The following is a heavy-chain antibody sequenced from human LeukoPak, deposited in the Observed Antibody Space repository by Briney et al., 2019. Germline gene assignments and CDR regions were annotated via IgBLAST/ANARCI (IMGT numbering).Heavy chain of an antibody. CDR1: GGSISSRDYY. CDR3: ASPTVN. D-gene: IGHD1-1*01. CDR2: IYYTVST. J-gene: IGHJ4*02. Sequence: SETLSLTCTVSGGSISSRDYYWGWIRQPPGKGLEWIGSIYYTVSTYYNPSLQSRVSISVDTSKNQFSLKLSSVTPADTAVYYCASPTVNWGQGTLVTVSS. V-gene: IGHV4-39*01.